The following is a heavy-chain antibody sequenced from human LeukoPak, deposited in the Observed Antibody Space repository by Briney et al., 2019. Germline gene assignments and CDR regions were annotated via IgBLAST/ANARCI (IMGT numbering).Heavy chain of an antibody. CDR1: GFTSADYA. CDR3: AKDTYSSGYYYFDY. D-gene: IGHD3-22*01. V-gene: IGHV3-43D*03. CDR2: ISWDGGST. J-gene: IGHJ4*02. Sequence: GGSLTLSCVASGFTSADYAMHWVRQAPGKGLGWVSLISWDGGSTYYADSVKGRFTIARDNSKNSLYLQTNSLRAEDTALYYCAKDTYSSGYYYFDYWGQGTLVTVSS.